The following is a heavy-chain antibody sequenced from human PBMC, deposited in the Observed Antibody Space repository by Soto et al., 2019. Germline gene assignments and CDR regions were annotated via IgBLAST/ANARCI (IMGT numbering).Heavy chain of an antibody. Sequence: GGSLRLSCAASGFTFSSYAMSWVRQAPGKGLEWVSAISGSGGSTYYADSVKGRFTISRDNSKNTLYLQMNSLRAEDTAVYYCAKIPRDFWSGSGTENWFDPWGQGTLVTVSS. J-gene: IGHJ5*02. CDR3: AKIPRDFWSGSGTENWFDP. D-gene: IGHD3-3*01. V-gene: IGHV3-23*01. CDR2: ISGSGGST. CDR1: GFTFSSYA.